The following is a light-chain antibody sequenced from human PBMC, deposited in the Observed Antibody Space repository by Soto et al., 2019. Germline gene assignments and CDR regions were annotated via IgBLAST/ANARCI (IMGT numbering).Light chain of an antibody. V-gene: IGKV1-9*01. CDR3: QQFNSFPRT. Sequence: DIQLTQSPSFLSASEGDRVTVTCRASQGISNYLAWYQQKPGKAPKLLINVASTLQSGVPSRFSGSGSGTEFTLTISSLQTEDSETYYCQQFNSFPRTFGQGTKVEIK. J-gene: IGKJ1*01. CDR1: QGISNY. CDR2: VAS.